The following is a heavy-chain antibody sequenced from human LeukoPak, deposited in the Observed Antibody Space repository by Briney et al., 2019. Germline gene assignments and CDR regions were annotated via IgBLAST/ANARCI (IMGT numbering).Heavy chain of an antibody. CDR1: GGTFSSYA. CDR2: IIPIFGTA. Sequence: SVKVSCKASGGTFSSYAISWVRQAPGQGLEWMGGIIPIFGTANYAQKFQGRVTITTDESTSTAYMELSSLRSEDTAVYYCARGKKSSSWYFNFDYWGQGTLVTVSS. D-gene: IGHD6-13*01. V-gene: IGHV1-69*05. CDR3: ARGKKSSSWYFNFDY. J-gene: IGHJ4*02.